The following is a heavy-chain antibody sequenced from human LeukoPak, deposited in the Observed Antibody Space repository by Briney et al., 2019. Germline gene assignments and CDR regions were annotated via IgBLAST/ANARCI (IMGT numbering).Heavy chain of an antibody. V-gene: IGHV3-53*05. Sequence: GGSLRLSCAASGFTVSSNYMSWVRQAPGKGLEWVSVIYSGGSTYYADSVKGRFTFSRDNSKNTLYLQMNSLRGEDTAVYYCARTEYCSRGTCYGLAFDVWGQGTMVTVSS. CDR2: IYSGGST. CDR1: GFTVSSNY. CDR3: ARTEYCSRGTCYGLAFDV. D-gene: IGHD2-15*01. J-gene: IGHJ3*01.